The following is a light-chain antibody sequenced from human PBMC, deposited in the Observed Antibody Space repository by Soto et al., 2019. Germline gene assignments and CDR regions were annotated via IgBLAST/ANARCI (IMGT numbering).Light chain of an antibody. J-gene: IGLJ1*01. Sequence: QSVLTQPPSVSGAPGQRVTISCTGRSSNIGAGYDVHWYQQLPGTAPKLLIYGNSNRPSGVPDRFSGSKSGTSASLAITGLQAEDEADYYCQSYDSSLRGSVFGTGTKLTVL. CDR3: QSYDSSLRGSV. CDR1: SSNIGAGYD. CDR2: GNS. V-gene: IGLV1-40*01.